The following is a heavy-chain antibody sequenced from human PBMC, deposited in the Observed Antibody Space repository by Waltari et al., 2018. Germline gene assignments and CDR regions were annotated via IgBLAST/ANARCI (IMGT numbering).Heavy chain of an antibody. D-gene: IGHD4-17*01. J-gene: IGHJ4*02. CDR1: GLTLRYYY. V-gene: IGHV3-66*01. CDR2: INSSGDRT. Sequence: EVQLVESGGGSAKPGGSLRLSCAASGLTLRYYYMSWVRQAPGKGLEWISGINSSGDRTYHVESVKGRFTMSRENAKNTLYLQMDSLRPEDTAVYYCTRDPDYGVGYWGQGVLVTVSS. CDR3: TRDPDYGVGY.